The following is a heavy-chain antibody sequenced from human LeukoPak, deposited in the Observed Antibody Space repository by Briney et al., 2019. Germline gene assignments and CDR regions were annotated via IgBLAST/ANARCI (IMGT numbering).Heavy chain of an antibody. CDR2: VHFDGST. D-gene: IGHD3-3*01. CDR1: GGSVTSTNW. Sequence: PSETLSLTCGVSGGSVTSTNWWTWVRQPPGKLLEWIGEVHFDGSTNYNPSLKSRLTMSVDLSENHVSLKLTSVTAADTAVYYCAREGGFYRPLDYSGQGTLVTVSS. J-gene: IGHJ4*02. V-gene: IGHV4-4*02. CDR3: AREGGFYRPLDY.